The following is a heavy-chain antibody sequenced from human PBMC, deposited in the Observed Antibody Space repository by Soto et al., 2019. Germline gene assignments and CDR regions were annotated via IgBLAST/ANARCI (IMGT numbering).Heavy chain of an antibody. CDR1: GYTFTSNG. J-gene: IGHJ6*02. V-gene: IGHV1-18*01. CDR2: ISAYNGNT. Sequence: GESLKISCKGSGYTFTSNGISWVRQAPGQGLEWMGWISAYNGNTNYAQKLQGRVTMTTDTSTSTAYMELRSLRSDDTAVYYCARELGITMVRGVIYNLNYGMDVWGQGTTVTVSS. CDR3: ARELGITMVRGVIYNLNYGMDV. D-gene: IGHD3-10*01.